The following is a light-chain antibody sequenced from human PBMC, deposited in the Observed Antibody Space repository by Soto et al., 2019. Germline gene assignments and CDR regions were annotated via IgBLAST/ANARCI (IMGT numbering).Light chain of an antibody. CDR2: AAS. J-gene: IGKJ1*01. V-gene: IGKV1-39*01. CDR1: QSISNY. Sequence: DIQMTQSPSSLSASVGDRVTITCRASQSISNYLNWYQQKPGKAPKLLIYAASSLQSVVPSRFSGSGSGTDFTLTISSLQPEDFATYYCQQSYSTPWTFGQGTKV. CDR3: QQSYSTPWT.